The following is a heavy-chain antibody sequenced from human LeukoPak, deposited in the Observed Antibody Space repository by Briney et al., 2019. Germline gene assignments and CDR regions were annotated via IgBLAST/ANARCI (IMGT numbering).Heavy chain of an antibody. V-gene: IGHV1-18*01. CDR3: ARVSGSIVARLAWFDS. D-gene: IGHD6-6*01. Sequence: ASVKVSCKASGYIFTKYGFTWVRQAPGQGLEWMGWISAYDGYTNHAQKFQGRVTMTTDSSTTTAYMELRSLRSDDTPVYYCARVSGSIVARLAWFDSWGQGTLVTVSS. CDR2: ISAYDGYT. J-gene: IGHJ5*01. CDR1: GYIFTKYG.